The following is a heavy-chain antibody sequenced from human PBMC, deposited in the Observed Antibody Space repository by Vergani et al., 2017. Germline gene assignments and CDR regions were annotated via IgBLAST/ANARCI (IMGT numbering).Heavy chain of an antibody. V-gene: IGHV1-18*01. D-gene: IGHD3-9*01. J-gene: IGHJ4*02. CDR3: AGGQAILSPVSYFDY. CDR2: SSAYNGNT. CDR1: GYTFTRYG. Sequence: QVQLVQSGAEVKKPGASVKVSCKASGYTFTRYGISWVRQAPGQGLEWMGWSSAYNGNTNYAKKLQGRVTLTTDTSTRTAYMELRSLRSDDTAVYYCAGGQAILSPVSYFDYWGQGTLVTVSS.